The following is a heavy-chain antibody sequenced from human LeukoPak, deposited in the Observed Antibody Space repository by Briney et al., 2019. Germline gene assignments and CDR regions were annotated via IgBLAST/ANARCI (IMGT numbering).Heavy chain of an antibody. V-gene: IGHV3-23*01. CDR2: LSGSGGVT. CDR1: GITLSNYG. Sequence: GGSLRLSCAVSGITLSNYGMSWVRQAPGKGLEWVGGLSGSGGVTNYADSVHGRFTISRHNPKKTLYLQRNSLRAEATAVYFCAKRGVVIRVFIVGFHKEAYYFDSWGQGALVTVSS. J-gene: IGHJ4*02. CDR3: AKRGVVIRVFIVGFHKEAYYFDS. D-gene: IGHD3-3*01.